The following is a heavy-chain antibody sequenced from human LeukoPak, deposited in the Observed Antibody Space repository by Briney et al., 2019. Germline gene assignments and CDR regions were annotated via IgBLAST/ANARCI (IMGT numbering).Heavy chain of an antibody. J-gene: IGHJ5*02. V-gene: IGHV4-59*01. D-gene: IGHD4-17*01. Sequence: PSETLSLTCTVSGGSISSYYWSWMRQPPGKGLEWIGYIYYSGSTNYNPSLKSRVTISVDTSKNQFSLKLSSVTAADTAVYYCAGGRGDYSIRFDPWGQGTLVTVFS. CDR1: GGSISSYY. CDR2: IYYSGST. CDR3: AGGRGDYSIRFDP.